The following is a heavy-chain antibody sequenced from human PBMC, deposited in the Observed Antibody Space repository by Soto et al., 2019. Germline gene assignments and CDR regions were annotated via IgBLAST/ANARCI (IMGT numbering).Heavy chain of an antibody. V-gene: IGHV4-4*07. CDR1: CGTIIGYY. CDR2: IYSSGNT. D-gene: IGHD3-3*01. J-gene: IGHJ5*02. CDR3: ARGQRFSDWFDP. Sequence: TSETLSLTCSFSCGTIIGYYWTWIRQPAGKGLEWIGRIYSSGNTKYNPSLQSRVTMSLDTSNNQFSLRLTSVTAADTAVYYCARGQRFSDWFDPWGQGTLVTVSS.